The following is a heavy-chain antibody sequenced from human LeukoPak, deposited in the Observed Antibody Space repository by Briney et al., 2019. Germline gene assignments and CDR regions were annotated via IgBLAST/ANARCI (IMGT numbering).Heavy chain of an antibody. CDR3: ARAGSGSRDYFDY. D-gene: IGHD2-15*01. Sequence: SETLSLTCAVSGYSISCGYYWGWIRQPPGKGLEWIGSIYHSGSSYYNPSLRSRGSFSVDTSKNHFSLKLTSVTAVDTAVYYCARAGSGSRDYFDYWGQGIRVTVSS. CDR2: IYHSGSS. V-gene: IGHV4-38-2*01. J-gene: IGHJ4*02. CDR1: GYSISCGYY.